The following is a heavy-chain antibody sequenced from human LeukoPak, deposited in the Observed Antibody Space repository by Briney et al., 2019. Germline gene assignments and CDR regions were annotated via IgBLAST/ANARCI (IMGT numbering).Heavy chain of an antibody. CDR2: IRSKANSYAT. CDR3: TSSPQDYDFWSGYLYSSINDY. CDR1: GFTFSGSA. D-gene: IGHD3-3*01. Sequence: VQPGGSLKLSCAASGFTFSGSAMHWVRQASGKGLEWVGRIRSKANSYATAYAASVKGRFTISRDDSKNTAYLQMNSLKTEDTAVYYCTSSPQDYDFWSGYLYSSINDYWGQGTLVTVSS. J-gene: IGHJ4*02. V-gene: IGHV3-73*01.